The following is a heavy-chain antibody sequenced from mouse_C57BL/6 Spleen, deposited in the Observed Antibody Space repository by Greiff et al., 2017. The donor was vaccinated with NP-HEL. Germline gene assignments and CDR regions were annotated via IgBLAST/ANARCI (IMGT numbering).Heavy chain of an antibody. CDR1: GFTFSDYG. CDR3: ARAYSNYDAMDY. Sequence: EVKVVESGGGLVKPGGSLKPSCAASGFTFSDYGMHWVRQAPEKGLEWVAYISSGSSTIYYVDTVKGRFTISRDNAKNTLFLQMTSLRSEDTAMYYCARAYSNYDAMDYWGQGTSVTVSS. D-gene: IGHD2-5*01. J-gene: IGHJ4*01. CDR2: ISSGSSTI. V-gene: IGHV5-17*01.